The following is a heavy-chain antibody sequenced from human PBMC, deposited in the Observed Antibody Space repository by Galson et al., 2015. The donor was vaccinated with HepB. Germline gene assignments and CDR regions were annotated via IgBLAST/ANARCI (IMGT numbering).Heavy chain of an antibody. J-gene: IGHJ4*02. CDR2: INHSGDT. CDR3: ARGEIASRLDC. V-gene: IGHV4-34*01. Sequence: SETLSLTCAVFGESFSGYYWSWVRQPPGKGLEWVGEINHSGDTTYNPSLKTRVTISINKSEDQFSLKLRSVTAADKALYYCARGEIASRLDCWGPGSLVTVPS. CDR1: GESFSGYY. D-gene: IGHD6-6*01.